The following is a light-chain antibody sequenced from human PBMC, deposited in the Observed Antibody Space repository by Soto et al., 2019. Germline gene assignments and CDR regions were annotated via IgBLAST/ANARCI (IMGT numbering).Light chain of an antibody. CDR1: QGIRND. CDR3: LQHNTYPYV. CDR2: YAS. V-gene: IGKV1-17*01. J-gene: IGKJ1*01. Sequence: DIQMTQSPSSLSASVGDRVTITCRASQGIRNDLGWYQQKTGKAPKRLIYYASRLLGGVPSRYSGSGFGTEFALTISSLQPGDFATLYCLQHNTYPYVFGQGTKVEIK.